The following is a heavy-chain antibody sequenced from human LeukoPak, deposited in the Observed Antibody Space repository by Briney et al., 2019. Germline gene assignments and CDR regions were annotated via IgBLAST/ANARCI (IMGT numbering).Heavy chain of an antibody. D-gene: IGHD2-2*01. CDR1: GFSFSSYS. V-gene: IGHV3-21*01. CDR3: TRDPANMDV. J-gene: IGHJ6*03. CDR2: ISSSSTST. Sequence: GGSLRLSCAASGFSFSSYSMNWVRQAPGKGLECVSSISSSSTSTYYADSVKGRFTISRDNAKNSVYLQMSRLRAEDTAVYYCTRDPANMDVWGKGTTVTVSS.